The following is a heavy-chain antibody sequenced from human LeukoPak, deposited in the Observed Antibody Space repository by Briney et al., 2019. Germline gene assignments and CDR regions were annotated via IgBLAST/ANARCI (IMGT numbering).Heavy chain of an antibody. D-gene: IGHD6-6*01. CDR2: ISGSGGST. CDR1: GFTFSSYA. J-gene: IGHJ4*02. Sequence: GGSLRLSCAASGFTFSSYAMSWVRQAPGKGLEWVSAISGSGGSTYYADSVKGRFTISRDNSKNTLYLQMNSLRAEDTAVYYCAKVVRKGSSSPLFDYWGQGTLVTVSS. V-gene: IGHV3-23*01. CDR3: AKVVRKGSSSPLFDY.